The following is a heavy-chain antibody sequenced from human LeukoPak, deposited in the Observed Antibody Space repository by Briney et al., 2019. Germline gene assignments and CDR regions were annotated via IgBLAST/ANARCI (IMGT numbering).Heavy chain of an antibody. CDR2: ISSYGGST. D-gene: IGHD3-10*01. J-gene: IGHJ4*02. CDR3: ARGGLLWFGELSGY. Sequence: GGSLRLSCAASGFTFSSYAMHWVRQAPGKGLEYVSVISSYGGSTYYANSVKGRFTISRGNSKNTLYLQMGSLRAEDIAVYYCARGGLLWFGELSGYWGQGTLVTVSS. V-gene: IGHV3-64*01. CDR1: GFTFSSYA.